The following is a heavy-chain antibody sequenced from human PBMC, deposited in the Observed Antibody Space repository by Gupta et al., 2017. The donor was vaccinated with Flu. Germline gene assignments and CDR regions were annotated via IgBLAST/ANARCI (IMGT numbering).Heavy chain of an antibody. Sequence: QVQLQQWGAGLLKPSETLSLTCAVYGGSFSGYYWSWIRQPPGKGLEWIGEINHSGSTNYNPSLKSRVTISVDTSKNQFSLKLSSVTAADTAVYDCARYTPYCSSTSCYINYFDYWGQGTLVTVSS. J-gene: IGHJ4*02. V-gene: IGHV4-34*01. CDR1: GGSFSGYY. D-gene: IGHD2-2*02. CDR3: ARYTPYCSSTSCYINYFDY. CDR2: INHSGST.